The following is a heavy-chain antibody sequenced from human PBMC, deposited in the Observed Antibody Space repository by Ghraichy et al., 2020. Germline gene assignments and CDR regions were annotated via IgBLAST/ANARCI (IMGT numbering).Heavy chain of an antibody. V-gene: IGHV1-8*01. CDR2: MNPNSGNT. D-gene: IGHD3-3*01. CDR3: ARGGVKPYTYYDFWSGYPYYYYMDV. CDR1: GYTFTSYD. Sequence: ASVKVSCKASGYTFTSYDINWVRQATGQGLEWMGWMNPNSGNTGYAQKFQGRVTMTRNTSISTAYMELSSLRSEDTAVYYCARGGVKPYTYYDFWSGYPYYYYMDVWGKGTTVTVSS. J-gene: IGHJ6*03.